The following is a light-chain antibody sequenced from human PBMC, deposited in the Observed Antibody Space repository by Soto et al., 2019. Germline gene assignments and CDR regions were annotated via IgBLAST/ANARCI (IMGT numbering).Light chain of an antibody. V-gene: IGKV3-20*01. CDR3: QQCARSPLT. CDR2: DAS. J-gene: IGKJ1*01. CDR1: QSVSNNY. Sequence: LVLTQSPGTLSLSPGERATLSCRASQSVSNNYLAWYQQKPGQAPRLLIADASRRATGIPDRFSGSGSGTDFTLTISRLEPEDFAVYYCQQCARSPLTFGQGTKVDIK.